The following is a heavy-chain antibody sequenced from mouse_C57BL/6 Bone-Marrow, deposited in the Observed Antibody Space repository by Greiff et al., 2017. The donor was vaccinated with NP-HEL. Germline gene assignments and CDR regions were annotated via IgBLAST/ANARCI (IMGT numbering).Heavy chain of an antibody. D-gene: IGHD2-4*01. V-gene: IGHV14-1*01. Sequence: VQLKESGAELVRPGASVKLSCTASGFNIKDYYMHWVKQRPEQGLEWIGRIDPEDGDTEYAPKFQGKATMTADTSSNTAYLQLSSLTSEDTAVYYCTTEATMITRYYFDYWGQGTTLTVSS. CDR1: GFNIKDYY. J-gene: IGHJ2*01. CDR3: TTEATMITRYYFDY. CDR2: IDPEDGDT.